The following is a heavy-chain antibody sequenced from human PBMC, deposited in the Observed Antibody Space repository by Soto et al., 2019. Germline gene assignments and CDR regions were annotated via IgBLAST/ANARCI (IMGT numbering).Heavy chain of an antibody. J-gene: IGHJ4*02. D-gene: IGHD1-26*01. CDR2: ISAHNGNT. CDR1: GYTFTSYG. CDR3: ARGSYGDY. Sequence: QVHLVQSGAEVKKPGASVKVSCKASGYTFTSYGITWVRQAPGQGLEWMGWISAHNGNTDEAQKLQGRVIVTRDTSTSTAYMELRSLISDGTAVYYCARGSYGDYWGQGALVTVSS. V-gene: IGHV1-18*01.